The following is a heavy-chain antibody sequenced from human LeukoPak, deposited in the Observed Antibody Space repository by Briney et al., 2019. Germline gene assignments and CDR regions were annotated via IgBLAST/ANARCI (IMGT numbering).Heavy chain of an antibody. CDR2: ISAYNGNT. D-gene: IGHD6-13*01. CDR3: ARDIAAAGEGDWFDP. J-gene: IGHJ5*02. Sequence: GASVTVSCKASGYTFTSYGISWVRQAPGQGLEWMGWISAYNGNTNYAQKFQGRVTMTRDTSISTAYMELSRLRSDDTAVYYCARDIAAAGEGDWFDPWGQGTLVTVSS. V-gene: IGHV1-18*01. CDR1: GYTFTSYG.